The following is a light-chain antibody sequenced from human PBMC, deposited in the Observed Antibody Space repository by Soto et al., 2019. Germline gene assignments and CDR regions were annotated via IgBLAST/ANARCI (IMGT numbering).Light chain of an antibody. CDR2: DAS. J-gene: IGKJ4*02. V-gene: IGKV1-5*01. Sequence: DVQMTQSPSTLSASVGDRVTISCRASQRISSWLAWYQQKPGQAPKLLIYDASSLESGVPSRFSGSGSGTEFTLTISSLQPDDFATYYCQQYNSYSLTFGGGTKVEIK. CDR3: QQYNSYSLT. CDR1: QRISSW.